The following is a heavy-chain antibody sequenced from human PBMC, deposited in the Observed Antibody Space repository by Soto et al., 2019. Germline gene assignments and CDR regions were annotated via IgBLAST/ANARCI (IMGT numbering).Heavy chain of an antibody. CDR1: GFTFSDYY. CDR3: ARERARVFDS. Sequence: QVQLVDSGGGLVKPGGSLSLSCAASGFTFSDYYMSWIRQAPGKGLEWLSYISISGGTIYYADSVKGRFSISRDNAKNSMYLQLCSLRAEDTAVYFCARERARVFDSWGQGTLVTVSS. V-gene: IGHV3-11*01. CDR2: ISISGGTI. J-gene: IGHJ4*02.